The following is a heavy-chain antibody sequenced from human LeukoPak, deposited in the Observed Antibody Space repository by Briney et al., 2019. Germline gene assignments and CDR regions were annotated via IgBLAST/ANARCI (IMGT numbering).Heavy chain of an antibody. CDR1: GGSISSYY. J-gene: IGHJ4*02. Sequence: PSETLSLTCTVSGGSISSYYWSWIRQPPGKGLEWIGYIYYSGSTNYYPSLKSRVTISVDTSKNQFSLKLSSVTAADTAVYYCARLLVTATLVRTRLGGLDYWGQGTLVTVSS. V-gene: IGHV4-59*12. CDR2: IYYSGST. CDR3: ARLLVTATLVRTRLGGLDY. D-gene: IGHD2-21*02.